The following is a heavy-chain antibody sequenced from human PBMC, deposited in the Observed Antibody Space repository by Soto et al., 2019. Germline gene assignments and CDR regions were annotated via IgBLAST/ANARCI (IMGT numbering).Heavy chain of an antibody. J-gene: IGHJ6*02. D-gene: IGHD2-15*01. Sequence: PGGSLRLSCAASGFNFNSYTLNWVRQAPGKRLEWLSSISSSGYIFSTDSVRGRFRISRDNAKNSAYLQMTSLRAEDTAVYFCSRDCSGGSCYPGMDVWGQGTTVTVSS. CDR1: GFNFNSYT. V-gene: IGHV3-21*01. CDR3: SRDCSGGSCYPGMDV. CDR2: ISSSGYI.